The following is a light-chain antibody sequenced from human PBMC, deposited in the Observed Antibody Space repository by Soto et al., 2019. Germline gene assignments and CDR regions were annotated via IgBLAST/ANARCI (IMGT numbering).Light chain of an antibody. Sequence: MTQSSLSLPVTNGEPASISCRSSQSLLHSNEYNYLDWYLQKPGQSPQLLIYLGSNRASGVPDRFSGSGSGTDFTLKISRVEAEDVGVYYCMQPLQSWTVGQGTKGDIK. CDR2: LGS. V-gene: IGKV2-28*01. CDR1: QSLLHSNEYNY. CDR3: MQPLQSWT. J-gene: IGKJ1*01.